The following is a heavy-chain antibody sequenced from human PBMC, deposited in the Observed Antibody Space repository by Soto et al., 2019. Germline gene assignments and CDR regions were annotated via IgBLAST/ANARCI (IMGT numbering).Heavy chain of an antibody. D-gene: IGHD6-19*01. Sequence: QVQLMQSGAEVKKPGSSVKFSCKASGCTLRSYAISWVRQAPGRGLEWMGGIIPIFGTANYAQKFQDRVTITADASTRPAYMERSSLSAEDTAVYYCARVGGLNVDIAVRYYYYARDGWGQGTTFTVSS. J-gene: IGHJ6*02. V-gene: IGHV1-69*01. CDR1: GCTLRSYA. CDR2: IIPIFGTA. CDR3: ARVGGLNVDIAVRYYYYARDG.